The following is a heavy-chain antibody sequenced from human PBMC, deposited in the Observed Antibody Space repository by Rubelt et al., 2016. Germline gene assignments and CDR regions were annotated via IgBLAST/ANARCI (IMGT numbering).Heavy chain of an antibody. CDR1: GFTFSSYG. J-gene: IGHJ4*02. CDR2: IWFDGSKE. V-gene: IGHV3-33*01. CDR3: IFFDY. Sequence: QVQLVESGGGVVQPGESLRLSCAASGFTFSSYGIHWVRQAPGKGLEWVAIIWFDGSKEYYGDTVKGRLTISRDNSKNMLYLQMNNLRVEDTALYYCIFFDYWGQGTLVTVSS.